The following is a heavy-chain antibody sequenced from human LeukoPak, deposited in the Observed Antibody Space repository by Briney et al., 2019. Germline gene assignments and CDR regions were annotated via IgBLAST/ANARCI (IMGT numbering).Heavy chain of an antibody. CDR1: GYTFTSYY. CDR2: INPSDGST. V-gene: IGHV1-46*01. CDR3: ARVPSSYYYGMDV. D-gene: IGHD2-2*01. J-gene: IGHJ6*02. Sequence: GAPVKVSCKASGYTFTSYYIHWVRQAPGQGLEWMGIINPSDGSTSYAQKFQDRVTMTRDTSMSTVYMELRSLRSEDTAVYFCARVPSSYYYGMDVWGQGTTVTVSS.